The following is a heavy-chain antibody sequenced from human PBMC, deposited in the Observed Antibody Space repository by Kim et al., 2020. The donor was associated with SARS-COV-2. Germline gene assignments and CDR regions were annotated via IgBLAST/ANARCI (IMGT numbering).Heavy chain of an antibody. V-gene: IGHV3-73*01. J-gene: IGHJ4*02. Sequence: GGSLRLSCAASGFTFSASAMHWVRQASGKGLEWVGRIRSKPNNYAYSYAASVTCRFTISRDDSTNTVYLQMESLKTDDTAVYFCSRHSGKHGDRGFDNWGKGSLVTVVS. D-gene: IGHD4-17*01. CDR1: GFTFSASA. CDR2: IRSKPNNYAY. CDR3: SRHSGKHGDRGFDN.